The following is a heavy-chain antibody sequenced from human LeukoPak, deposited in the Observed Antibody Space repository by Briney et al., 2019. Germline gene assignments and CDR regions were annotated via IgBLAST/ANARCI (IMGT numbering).Heavy chain of an antibody. CDR3: ARKNTEAAAASFGY. CDR2: ISGSGSTI. J-gene: IGHJ4*02. CDR1: GFTFSDYY. Sequence: GGSLRLSCAASGFTFSDYYMSWIRQAPGKGLEWVSYISGSGSTIYYADSVKGRFTISRDNAKNSLYLQMNSLRAEDTTVYYCARKNTEAAAASFGYWGQGTLVTVSS. V-gene: IGHV3-11*01. D-gene: IGHD2/OR15-2a*01.